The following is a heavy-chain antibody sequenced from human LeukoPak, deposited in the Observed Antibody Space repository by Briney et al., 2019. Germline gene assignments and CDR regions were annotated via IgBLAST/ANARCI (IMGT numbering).Heavy chain of an antibody. D-gene: IGHD1-26*01. CDR3: AKLYSGSYFDY. CDR1: GFTFSSYG. CDR2: ISYDGSNK. J-gene: IGHJ4*02. V-gene: IGHV3-30*18. Sequence: PGGSLRLSCAASGFTFSSYGMHWVRQAPGKGLEWVAVISYDGSNKYYADSVKGRFTTSRDNSKNTLYLQMNSLRAEDTAVYYCAKLYSGSYFDYWGQGTLVTVSS.